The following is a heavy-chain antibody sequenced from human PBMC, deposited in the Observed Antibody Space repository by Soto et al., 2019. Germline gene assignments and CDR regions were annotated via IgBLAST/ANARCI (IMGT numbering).Heavy chain of an antibody. J-gene: IGHJ4*02. CDR3: ARVDGIAAAGRVY. V-gene: IGHV3-48*03. D-gene: IGHD6-13*01. CDR1: GFTFSSYE. Sequence: GGSLRLSCAASGFTFSSYEMNWVRQAPGKGLEWVSYISSSGSTIYYADSVKGRFTISRDNAKNSLYLQMNSLRAEDTAVYYCARVDGIAAAGRVYWGQGTLVTVSS. CDR2: ISSSGSTI.